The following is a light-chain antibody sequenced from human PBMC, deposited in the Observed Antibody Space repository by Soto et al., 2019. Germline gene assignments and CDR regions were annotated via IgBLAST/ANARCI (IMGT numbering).Light chain of an antibody. CDR3: NSYTSSSTAV. J-gene: IGLJ2*01. Sequence: QSALTQPASVSGSPGQSITISCTGTSSDVGGYNYVSWYQHHPGKAPKVIIYEVSNRPSGVSNRFSGSKSGNTASLTISGLQGEDEADYYCNSYTSSSTAVFGGGTKLTVL. V-gene: IGLV2-14*01. CDR1: SSDVGGYNY. CDR2: EVS.